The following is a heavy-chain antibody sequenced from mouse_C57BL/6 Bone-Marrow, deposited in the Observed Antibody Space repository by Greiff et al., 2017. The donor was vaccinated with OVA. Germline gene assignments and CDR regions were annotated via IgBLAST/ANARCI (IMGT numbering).Heavy chain of an antibody. CDR1: GYTFTSYG. J-gene: IGHJ3*01. V-gene: IGHV1-81*01. CDR2: IYPRSGNT. CDR3: ARENLYYGSAWFAY. D-gene: IGHD1-1*01. Sequence: VKLVESGAELARPGASVKLSCKASGYTFTSYGISWVKQRTGQGLEWIGEIYPRSGNTYYNEKFKGKATLTADKSSSTAYMELRSLTSEDSAVYFCARENLYYGSAWFAYWGQGTLVTVSA.